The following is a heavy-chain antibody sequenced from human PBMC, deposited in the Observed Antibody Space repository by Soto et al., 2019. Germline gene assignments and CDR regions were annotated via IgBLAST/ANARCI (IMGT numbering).Heavy chain of an antibody. V-gene: IGHV1-24*01. CDR1: GYTLTELS. D-gene: IGHD4-17*01. CDR3: AKVFAYGDYRSLDY. Sequence: ASVKVSCKVSGYTLTELSMRWVRQAPGKGLEWMGGFDPEDGETIYAQKFQGRVTMTEDTSTDTAYMELNSLRAEDTAVYYCAKVFAYGDYRSLDYWGQGTLVTVSS. J-gene: IGHJ4*02. CDR2: FDPEDGET.